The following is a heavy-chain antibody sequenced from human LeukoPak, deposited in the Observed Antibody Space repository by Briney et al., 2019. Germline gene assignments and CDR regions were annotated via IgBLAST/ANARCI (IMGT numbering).Heavy chain of an antibody. CDR1: GFTLSYYA. V-gene: IGHV3-30*04. CDR2: MSSDGSYK. CDR3: ARSRTGYQTAGFDY. J-gene: IGHJ4*02. Sequence: GRSLRLSCEASGFTLSYYAMHWVRQAPGKGPEWVAVMSSDGSYKDYGDSVKGRFTISRDNSKNTLYLQMNSLRAEDTAVYYCARSRTGYQTAGFDYWGQGTLVTVSS. D-gene: IGHD2-2*01.